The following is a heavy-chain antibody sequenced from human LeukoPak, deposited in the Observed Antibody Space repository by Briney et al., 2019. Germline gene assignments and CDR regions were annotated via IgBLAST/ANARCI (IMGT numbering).Heavy chain of an antibody. CDR2: INPNSGGT. V-gene: IGHV1-2*02. Sequence: GASVKVSCKASGYTFTGYYMHWVRQAPGQGLEWMGWINPNSGGTNYAQKFQGRVTMTRDTSISTAYMELSRLRSDDTAVYYCARRSLGWFGDHPMDVWGKGTTVTVSS. D-gene: IGHD3-10*01. J-gene: IGHJ6*03. CDR3: ARRSLGWFGDHPMDV. CDR1: GYTFTGYY.